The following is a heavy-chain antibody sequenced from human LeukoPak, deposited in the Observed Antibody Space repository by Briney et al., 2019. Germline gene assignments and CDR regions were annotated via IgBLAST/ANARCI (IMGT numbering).Heavy chain of an antibody. J-gene: IGHJ6*02. V-gene: IGHV3-9*01. Sequence: GGSLGLSCAASGFTFDDYAMHWVRQAPGKGLEWVSGISWNSGSIGYADSVKGRFTISRDNAKNSLYLQMNSLRAEDTALYYCAKGRNSGSPQGGYYYYGMDVWGQGTTVTVSS. D-gene: IGHD5-12*01. CDR2: ISWNSGSI. CDR1: GFTFDDYA. CDR3: AKGRNSGSPQGGYYYYGMDV.